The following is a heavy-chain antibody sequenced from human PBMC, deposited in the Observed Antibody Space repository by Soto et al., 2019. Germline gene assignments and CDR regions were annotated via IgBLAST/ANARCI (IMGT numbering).Heavy chain of an antibody. D-gene: IGHD2-15*01. CDR2: ISTSTGNT. CDR1: GYTFTTFG. CDR3: ARSPRVIIAAKGTLDY. Sequence: RASVKVSCKASGYTFTTFGITWVRQAPGQGLEWMGWISTSTGNTNYAQKLQGRVTLTKETSTRTAYMELRNLTSDDTAVYYCARSPRVIIAAKGTLDYWGQGTLVTVSS. V-gene: IGHV1-18*04. J-gene: IGHJ4*02.